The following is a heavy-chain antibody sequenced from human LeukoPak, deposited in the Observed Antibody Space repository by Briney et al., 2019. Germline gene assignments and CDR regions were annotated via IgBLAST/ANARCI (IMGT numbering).Heavy chain of an antibody. Sequence: ASVTVSFKASGYTFTIYYMHWVRQAPGQGLEWMGIINPSGGSTSYAQKFQGRVTMTRDMSTSTDYMELSSLRPEDTAVYYCARDNSVEDTAWWFDPWGQGTLVTVSS. CDR3: ARDNSVEDTAWWFDP. D-gene: IGHD4-23*01. J-gene: IGHJ5*02. V-gene: IGHV1-46*01. CDR1: GYTFTIYY. CDR2: INPSGGST.